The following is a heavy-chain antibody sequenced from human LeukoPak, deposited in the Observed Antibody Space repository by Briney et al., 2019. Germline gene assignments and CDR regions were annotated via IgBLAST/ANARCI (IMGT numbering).Heavy chain of an antibody. Sequence: SQTLSLTCAVSGVSVDCAGQSWSWLRQSPGKALEWIAYIFYSGSTYYNPSLKSRVTILIDTSKNQFSLKLSSVTAADTAVYYCARDPYFGYPKNWFDPWGPGTLVTVSS. CDR3: ARDPYFGYPKNWFDP. CDR1: GVSVDCAGQS. CDR2: IFYSGST. V-gene: IGHV4-30-2*06. D-gene: IGHD2/OR15-2a*01. J-gene: IGHJ5*02.